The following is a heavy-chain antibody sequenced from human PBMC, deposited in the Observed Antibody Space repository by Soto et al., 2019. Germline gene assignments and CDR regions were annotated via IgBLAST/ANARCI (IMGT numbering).Heavy chain of an antibody. V-gene: IGHV2-5*02. J-gene: IGHJ5*02. Sequence: QITLKESGPTLVKPTQTLTLTCTFSGFSLSSSGVGVACIRQPPGKALEWLALISWDGDKYYSPSLKNRLSISKDTSENHVVLTLTNVDPVDTGTYFCAHRPSDYIWGSYPTWGQGTLVTVSS. CDR2: ISWDGDK. CDR1: GFSLSSSGVG. D-gene: IGHD3-16*01. CDR3: AHRPSDYIWGSYPT.